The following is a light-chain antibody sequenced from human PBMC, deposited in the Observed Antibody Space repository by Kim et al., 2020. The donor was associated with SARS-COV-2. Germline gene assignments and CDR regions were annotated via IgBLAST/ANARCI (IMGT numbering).Light chain of an antibody. CDR1: SANIGNNY. V-gene: IGLV1-51*01. J-gene: IGLJ2*01. CDR2: DNN. Sequence: QKVTSACSGSSANIGNNYVSWYQQLTETAPKLLIYDNNKRHSVIPDRFSGSKSGTSATLGITGLQTGDEAEYYCGTWDSSLNAVVFGGGTQLTVL. CDR3: GTWDSSLNAVV.